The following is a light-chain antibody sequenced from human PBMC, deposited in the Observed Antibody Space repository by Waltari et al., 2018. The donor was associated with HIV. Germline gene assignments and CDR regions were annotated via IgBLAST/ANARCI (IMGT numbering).Light chain of an antibody. Sequence: QSVLTQPPSASGTPGQRVTISCSGSSSNIGTNTVNWYQQLPGTAPKLLIYTNSPRPSGVPDRFSGSKSGTSASLAISGLQSEDEADYYCAAWDDSLNGNVFGPGTKVTVL. J-gene: IGLJ1*01. CDR1: SSNIGTNT. CDR2: TNS. V-gene: IGLV1-44*01. CDR3: AAWDDSLNGNV.